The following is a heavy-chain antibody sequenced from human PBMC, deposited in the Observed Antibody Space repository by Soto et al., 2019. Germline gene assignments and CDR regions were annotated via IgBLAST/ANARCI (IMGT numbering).Heavy chain of an antibody. CDR3: ARGRYLDSSDYWVANLPFDH. V-gene: IGHV3-23*01. Sequence: PWWSLRLSCAASVFTFNRYVMTWVRQAPGEGLEWVSSISRSGRGSAYYADSVKGRFTISRDNSENTLFLQMNNLRDEDTALYYCARGRYLDSSDYWVANLPFDHWGLGTLVTVSS. D-gene: IGHD3-22*01. CDR1: VFTFNRYV. CDR2: ISRSGRGSA. J-gene: IGHJ4*02.